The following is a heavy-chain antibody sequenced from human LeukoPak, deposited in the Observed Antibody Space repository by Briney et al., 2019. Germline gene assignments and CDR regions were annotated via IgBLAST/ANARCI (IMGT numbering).Heavy chain of an antibody. CDR2: IGTAGDT. V-gene: IGHV3-13*01. CDR1: GFTFSSCD. J-gene: IGHJ6*02. Sequence: GGSLRLSCAASGFTFSSCDMHWVRQATGKGLEWVSAIGTAGDTYYPGSVKGRFTISRENAKNSLYLQMNSLRAGDTAVYYCARSPSADYYYGMDVWGQGTTVTVSS. CDR3: ARSPSADYYYGMDV.